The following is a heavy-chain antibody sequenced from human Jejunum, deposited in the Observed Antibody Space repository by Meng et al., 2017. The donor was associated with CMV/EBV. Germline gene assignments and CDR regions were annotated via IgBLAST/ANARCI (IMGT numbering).Heavy chain of an antibody. J-gene: IGHJ4*02. CDR2: IYYTGNT. Sequence: CTVAGGSISDGGHYWNWIRQVPGKGLEWIGYIYYTGNTHYNPSLKSRVSMAADTAKNQVSLTLSSVTAADTAVYYCARVGSSGWGLQYWGQGALVTVSS. D-gene: IGHD6-19*01. CDR1: GGSISDGGHY. V-gene: IGHV4-31*03. CDR3: ARVGSSGWGLQY.